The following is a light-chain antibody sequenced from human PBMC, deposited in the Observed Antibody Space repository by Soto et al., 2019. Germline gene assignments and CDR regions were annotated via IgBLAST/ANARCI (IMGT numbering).Light chain of an antibody. CDR2: GAS. Sequence: VVMTQSPATLSVSPGETATLSCRASQSLTTYLAWYQQKPGQAPRLLIYGASTRATGIPARFSGSGSGTEFTLTISSLQSEDFAVYYCQQYNNWPQTFGQGTKVDIK. J-gene: IGKJ1*01. CDR3: QQYNNWPQT. V-gene: IGKV3-15*01. CDR1: QSLTTY.